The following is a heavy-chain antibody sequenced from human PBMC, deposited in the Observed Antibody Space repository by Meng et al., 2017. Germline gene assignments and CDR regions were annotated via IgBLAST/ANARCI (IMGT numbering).Heavy chain of an antibody. Sequence: GESLKISCTASGFTFGDYAMSWVRQAPGKGLEWVGFIRSKAYGGTTEYAASVKGRFTISRDDSKSIAYLQMNSLKTEDTAVYYCTRDLDDSSGYFFDYWGQGTLVTVSS. CDR1: GFTFGDYA. V-gene: IGHV3-49*04. CDR2: IRSKAYGGTT. J-gene: IGHJ4*02. CDR3: TRDLDDSSGYFFDY. D-gene: IGHD3-22*01.